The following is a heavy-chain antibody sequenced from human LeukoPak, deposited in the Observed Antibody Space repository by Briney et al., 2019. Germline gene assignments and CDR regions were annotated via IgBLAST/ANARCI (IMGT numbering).Heavy chain of an antibody. CDR2: INPNSGGT. Sequence: ASVKVSCKASGYTFTGYYMHWVRQAPGQGLEWMGWINPNSGGTNYAQKFQGWVTMTRDTSISTAYMELSRLRSDDTAVYYCARALGPWSSGYYYMDVWGKGTTVTVSS. V-gene: IGHV1-2*04. CDR1: GYTFTGYY. D-gene: IGHD3-10*01. CDR3: ARALGPWSSGYYYMDV. J-gene: IGHJ6*03.